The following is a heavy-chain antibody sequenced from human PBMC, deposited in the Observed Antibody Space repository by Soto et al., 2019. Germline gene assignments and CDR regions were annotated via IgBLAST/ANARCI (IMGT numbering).Heavy chain of an antibody. Sequence: SETLSLTCNVSGGPINSPDYYWSWIRQSPGKGLEWIGELNFNGSTHYNPSLKSRVTISVDTSKNQFSLKLSSVTAADTAVYYCARVGGDERYHNWFDPWGQGTLVTVSS. CDR2: LNFNGST. CDR3: ARVGGDERYHNWFDP. J-gene: IGHJ5*02. V-gene: IGHV4-39*07. CDR1: GGPINSPDYY. D-gene: IGHD2-21*01.